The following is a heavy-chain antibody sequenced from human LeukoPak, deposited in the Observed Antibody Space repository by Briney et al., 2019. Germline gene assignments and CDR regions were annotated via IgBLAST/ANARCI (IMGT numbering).Heavy chain of an antibody. CDR1: GASISGNY. J-gene: IGHJ4*02. V-gene: IGHV4-59*01. Sequence: PSETLSLTCAVSGASISGNYWSWIRQSPEKGLEWIGHIFHDGVTDYNPSLMSRVSIFSDTPKNHFSLRLTSVTAADTAVYYCAKFSRWLPLEYWGQGALVTVSS. CDR2: IFHDGVT. CDR3: AKFSRWLPLEY. D-gene: IGHD5-12*01.